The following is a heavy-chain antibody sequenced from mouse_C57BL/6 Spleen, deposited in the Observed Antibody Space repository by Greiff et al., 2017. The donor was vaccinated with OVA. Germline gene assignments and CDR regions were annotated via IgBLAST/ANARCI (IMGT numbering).Heavy chain of an antibody. CDR3: ARDGSSYWFAY. CDR1: GYTFTSYT. Sequence: QVQLQQSGAELARPGASVKMSCKASGYTFTSYTMHWVKQRPGQGLEWIGYINPSSGYTKYNQKFKDKATLTADKSSSTVYMQLSSLTSDDSAVYYCARDGSSYWFAYWGQGTLVTVSA. CDR2: INPSSGYT. V-gene: IGHV1-4*01. D-gene: IGHD1-1*01. J-gene: IGHJ3*01.